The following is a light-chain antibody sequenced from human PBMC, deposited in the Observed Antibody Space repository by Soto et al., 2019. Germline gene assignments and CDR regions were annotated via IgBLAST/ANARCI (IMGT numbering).Light chain of an antibody. CDR2: WAS. CDR3: QQYHSDPIT. CDR1: QSVLSTSNNKNY. V-gene: IGKV4-1*01. J-gene: IGKJ5*01. Sequence: DFVMTQSLDSLAVSLGERATINCKSSQSVLSTSNNKNYLAWFQHTPGQPPKLVIYWASVRASGVPDRFSGSGSGTDFTLTISSLQAEDVAVYYCQQYHSDPITFGQGTRLEIK.